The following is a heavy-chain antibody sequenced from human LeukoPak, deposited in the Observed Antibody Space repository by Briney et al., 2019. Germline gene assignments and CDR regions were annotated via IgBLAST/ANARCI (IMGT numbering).Heavy chain of an antibody. CDR3: ARSDPTMVRGEGEYGMDV. V-gene: IGHV1-18*01. J-gene: IGHJ6*02. CDR2: ISAYNGNA. Sequence: ASVKVSCKASGYTFTSYGISWVRQAPGQGLEWMGWISAYNGNANYAQKLQGRVTMTTDTSTSTAYMELRSPRSDDTAVYYCARSDPTMVRGEGEYGMDVWGQGTTVTVSS. CDR1: GYTFTSYG. D-gene: IGHD3-10*01.